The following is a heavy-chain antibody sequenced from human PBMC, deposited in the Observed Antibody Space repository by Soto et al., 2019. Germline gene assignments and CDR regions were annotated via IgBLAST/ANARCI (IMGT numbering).Heavy chain of an antibody. D-gene: IGHD3-10*01. CDR1: CISIHTLNSY. CDR2: IYNGGTT. J-gene: IGHJ6*02. CDR3: ARHWDRWFGHRHGMDV. V-gene: IGHV4-39*01. Sequence: SATLSLTCPLSCISIHTLNSYWIWIRQSPAKGLEWIGHIYNGGTTYYNPSLKSRVTISVDTSKNQFSLKLSSVTAADTAVYYCARHWDRWFGHRHGMDVWGQGTTVS.